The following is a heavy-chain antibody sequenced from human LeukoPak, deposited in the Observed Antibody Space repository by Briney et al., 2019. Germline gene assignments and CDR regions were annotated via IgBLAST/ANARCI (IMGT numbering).Heavy chain of an antibody. CDR2: FSGSGGST. CDR3: TTALNFDILTGLYQPIPACDI. Sequence: GGSLRLSCAASGFTFSSYAMSWVRQAPGKGLECISGFSGSGGSTYYADSVKGRFTISRDNSKNTLYLQMNSLRADDSAVHYCTTALNFDILTGLYQPIPACDIWGQGTMVTVSS. CDR1: GFTFSSYA. D-gene: IGHD3-9*01. J-gene: IGHJ3*02. V-gene: IGHV3-23*01.